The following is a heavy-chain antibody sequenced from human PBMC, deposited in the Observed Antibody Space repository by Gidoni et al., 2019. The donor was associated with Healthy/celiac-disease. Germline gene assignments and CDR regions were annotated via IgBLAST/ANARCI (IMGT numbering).Heavy chain of an antibody. CDR2: INPSGGST. D-gene: IGHD3-10*01. V-gene: IGHV1-46*02. CDR1: GYTFNSYY. Sequence: QVQLVQSGAEVKKPGASVKVSCKASGYTFNSYYMHWVRQAPGQGLEWMGIINPSGGSTSYAQKFQGRVTMTRDTSTSTVYMELSSLRSEDTAVYYCAAQAYYYGSGSSYYFDYWGQGTLVTVSS. J-gene: IGHJ4*02. CDR3: AAQAYYYGSGSSYYFDY.